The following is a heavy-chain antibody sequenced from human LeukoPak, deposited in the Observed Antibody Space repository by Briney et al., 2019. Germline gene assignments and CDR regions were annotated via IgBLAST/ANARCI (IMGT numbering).Heavy chain of an antibody. J-gene: IGHJ4*02. CDR1: GYTFTNNW. V-gene: IGHV1-46*01. CDR3: ARGVQLWSLSFDY. D-gene: IGHD5-18*01. CDR2: ISPTGGST. Sequence: GASVKVSCKAFGYTFTNNWMHWVRQAPGQGPEWMGLISPTGGSTAYAQKFQGRVTLTRDMSTSTDYLELSSLRSEDTAVYYCARGVQLWSLSFDYWGQGTLVTVSS.